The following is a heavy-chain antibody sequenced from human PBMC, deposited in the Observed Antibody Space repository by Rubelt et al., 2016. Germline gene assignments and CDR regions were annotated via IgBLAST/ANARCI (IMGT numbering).Heavy chain of an antibody. D-gene: IGHD1-7*01. CDR2: INPNSGGT. CDR3: ASDLLSLGINGTPGNWFDP. J-gene: IGHJ5*02. Sequence: MHWVRQAPGQGLEWMGWINPNSGGTNYAQKFQGRVTMTRDTSISPAYMELSRLRSDDTAVYYCASDLLSLGINGTPGNWFDPWGQGTLVTVSS. V-gene: IGHV1-2*02.